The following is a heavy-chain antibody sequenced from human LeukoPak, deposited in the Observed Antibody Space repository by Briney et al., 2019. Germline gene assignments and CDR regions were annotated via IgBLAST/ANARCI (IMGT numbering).Heavy chain of an antibody. Sequence: SETLSLTCTVSGGSISSINYHWAWIRQPPGKGLEWIGAIYDTGSTYYNPSLKSRVTISVDTSKNQFSLRLSSVTVADTAMYYCTSDRRIRWIYYGGQGTLVTVSS. CDR1: GGSISSINYH. D-gene: IGHD5-24*01. CDR3: TSDRRIRWIYY. J-gene: IGHJ4*02. V-gene: IGHV4-39*01. CDR2: IYDTGST.